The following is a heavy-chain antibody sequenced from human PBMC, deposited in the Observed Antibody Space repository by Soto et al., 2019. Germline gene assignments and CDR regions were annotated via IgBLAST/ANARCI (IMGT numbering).Heavy chain of an antibody. Sequence: GGSLRLSCAASGFTFSSYAMHWVRQAPGKGLEYVSAISSNGGSTYYANSVKGRFTISRDNSKNTLYLQMGSLRAEDMAVYYCARDASDSSGWDLEYWGQGTLVTVSS. CDR1: GFTFSSYA. J-gene: IGHJ4*02. CDR2: ISSNGGST. CDR3: ARDASDSSGWDLEY. V-gene: IGHV3-64*01. D-gene: IGHD6-19*01.